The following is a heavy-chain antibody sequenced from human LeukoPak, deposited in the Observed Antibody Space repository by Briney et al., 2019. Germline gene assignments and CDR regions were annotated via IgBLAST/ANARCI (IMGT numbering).Heavy chain of an antibody. J-gene: IGHJ3*02. CDR3: ARDAGTMVRGVIIGAFDI. D-gene: IGHD3-10*01. Sequence: PSETLSLTCTVSGGSISSYYWSWIRHPPGKGLEWIGYIYYSGSTNYNPSLKSRVTISVDTSKNQFSLKLSSVTAADTAVYYCARDAGTMVRGVIIGAFDIWGQGTMVTVSS. CDR2: IYYSGST. V-gene: IGHV4-59*01. CDR1: GGSISSYY.